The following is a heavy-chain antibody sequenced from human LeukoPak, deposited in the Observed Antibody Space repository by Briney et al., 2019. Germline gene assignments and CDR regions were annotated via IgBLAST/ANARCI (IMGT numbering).Heavy chain of an antibody. J-gene: IGHJ4*02. Sequence: GGSLRLSCAASGFAFSGSAMSWVRQAPGKGLEWVSGISGRGDKTYYADSVKGRFTISRDNSKNTLRLQMNSLRDEDTAIYYCANWGQSSAGPFHCWGQGTLAPVSS. CDR2: ISGRGDKT. CDR1: GFAFSGSA. CDR3: ANWGQSSAGPFHC. D-gene: IGHD3-16*01. V-gene: IGHV3-23*01.